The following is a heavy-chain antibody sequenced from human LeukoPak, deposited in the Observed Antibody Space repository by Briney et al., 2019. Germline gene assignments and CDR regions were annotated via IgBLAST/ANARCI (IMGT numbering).Heavy chain of an antibody. V-gene: IGHV1-18*01. J-gene: IGHJ4*02. D-gene: IGHD6-19*01. CDR3: ARVGSGWYDQGY. Sequence: ASVKVSCKASGYTFTSYGISWVRPAPWQGLEWMGWISAYNGNTNYAQKLQGRVTMTTDTSTSTAYMELRSLRSDDTAVYYCARVGSGWYDQGYWGQGTLVTVSS. CDR2: ISAYNGNT. CDR1: GYTFTSYG.